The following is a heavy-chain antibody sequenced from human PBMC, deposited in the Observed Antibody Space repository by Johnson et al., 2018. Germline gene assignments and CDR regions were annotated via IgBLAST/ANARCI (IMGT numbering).Heavy chain of an antibody. J-gene: IGHJ6*02. CDR3: AGAYWSGGSCYSDVLWNDYYHGMDV. CDR1: GFTFDDYG. D-gene: IGHD2-15*01. V-gene: IGHV3-20*01. CDR2: INWNGGST. Sequence: VQLVQSGGGVVRPGGSLRLSCAASGFTFDDYGMSWVRQAPGKGLEWVSGINWNGGSTGYADSVKGRFTISRDNAKNSLYLQMNSRRAEVTALYHCAGAYWSGGSCYSDVLWNDYYHGMDVWGQGTTVTVSS.